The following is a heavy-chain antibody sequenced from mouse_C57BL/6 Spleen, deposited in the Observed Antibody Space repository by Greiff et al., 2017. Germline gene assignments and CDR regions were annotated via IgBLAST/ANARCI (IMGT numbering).Heavy chain of an antibody. Sequence: EVQGVESGGGLVQPGGSLKLSCAASGFTFSDYYMYWVRQTPEKRLEWVAYISNGGGSTYYPDTVKGRFTISRDNAKNTLYLQMSRLKSEDTAMEYCARESYYSDYAMDYWGQGTSVTVSS. CDR1: GFTFSDYY. J-gene: IGHJ4*01. CDR3: ARESYYSDYAMDY. CDR2: ISNGGGST. D-gene: IGHD2-12*01. V-gene: IGHV5-12*01.